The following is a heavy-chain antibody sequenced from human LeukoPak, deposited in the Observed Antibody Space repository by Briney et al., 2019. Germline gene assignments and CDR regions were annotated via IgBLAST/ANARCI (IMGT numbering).Heavy chain of an antibody. CDR3: ARVGVVIPKGDAFGI. V-gene: IGHV3-48*01. CDR2: ISSSSSTI. D-gene: IGHD3-3*01. CDR1: GFTFSIYS. J-gene: IGHJ3*02. Sequence: PGGSLRLSCAASGFTFSIYSMNWVRQAPGKGLEWLSYISSSSSTINYADSVKGRFTISRDNAKNSLYLQMNSLRAEDTAVYYCARVGVVIPKGDAFGIWGQGTMVTVSS.